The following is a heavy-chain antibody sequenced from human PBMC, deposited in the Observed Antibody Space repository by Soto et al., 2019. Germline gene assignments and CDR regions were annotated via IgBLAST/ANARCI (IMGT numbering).Heavy chain of an antibody. D-gene: IGHD3-16*02. CDR2: ISAYNGNT. Sequence: GASVKVSCKASGYTFTSYGISWVRQAPGQGLEWMGWISAYNGNTNYAQKLQGRVTMTTDTSTSTVYMELSSLRSEDTAVYYCAFPSLGELSPSYYYYGTDVWGQGTTVTVSS. CDR3: AFPSLGELSPSYYYYGTDV. J-gene: IGHJ6*02. CDR1: GYTFTSYG. V-gene: IGHV1-18*01.